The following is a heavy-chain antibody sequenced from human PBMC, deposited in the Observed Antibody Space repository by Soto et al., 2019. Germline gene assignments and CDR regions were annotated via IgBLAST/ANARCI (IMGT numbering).Heavy chain of an antibody. Sequence: ASETLSLTCSVSGGSIGTSYWNWIRQTAGTGLEWIGRICIMGSTNFLPTVKSRVAMSVYTAKNQFPLKLTSATAADTAVYYCARGGRDGFEHWGQGTMVTVSS. CDR2: ICIMGST. J-gene: IGHJ3*01. V-gene: IGHV4-4*07. CDR3: ARGGRDGFEH. D-gene: IGHD2-2*03. CDR1: GGSIGTSY.